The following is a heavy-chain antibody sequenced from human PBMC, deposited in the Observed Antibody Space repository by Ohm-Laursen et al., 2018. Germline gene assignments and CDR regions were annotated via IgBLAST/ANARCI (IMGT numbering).Heavy chain of an antibody. D-gene: IGHD5-24*01. J-gene: IGHJ4*02. V-gene: IGHV1-2*02. CDR2: INPNSGGT. CDR1: GYTFTSPY. CDR3: ARDDGGSRDGYNVFDY. Sequence: EASVKVSCKASGYTFTSPYLHWVRQAPGQGLEWMGWINPNSGGTNYAQRFQDRVTMTRDKSISTAYMELSRLTSDDTAVYYCARDDGGSRDGYNVFDYWGQGTLVTVSS.